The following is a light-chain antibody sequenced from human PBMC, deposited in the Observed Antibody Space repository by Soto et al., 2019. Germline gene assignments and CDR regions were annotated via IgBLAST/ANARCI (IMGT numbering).Light chain of an antibody. CDR3: AAWDDSLSGPV. J-gene: IGLJ3*02. CDR1: SSNIGSNY. CDR2: RNN. V-gene: IGLV1-47*01. Sequence: QSVLTQPPSASGTPGQSVTISCSGSSSNIGSNYVYWYQQLPGTAPKLLIYRNNQRPSGVPDRCSGSKSGTPASLAISGLLSEDEADYYCAAWDDSLSGPVFGGGTKVTVL.